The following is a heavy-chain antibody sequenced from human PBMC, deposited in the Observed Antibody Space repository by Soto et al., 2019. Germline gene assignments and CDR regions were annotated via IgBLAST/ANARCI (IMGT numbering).Heavy chain of an antibody. J-gene: IGHJ6*03. D-gene: IGHD2-2*01. CDR1: GYTFTSYG. CDR3: ARDQVDCSSTSCYFRDYYYYYMDV. V-gene: IGHV1-18*01. CDR2: ISAYNGNT. Sequence: ASVKVCCKASGYTFTSYGISWVRQAPGQGLEWMGWISAYNGNTNYAQKLQGRVTMTTDTSTSTAYMELRSLRSDDTAVYYCARDQVDCSSTSCYFRDYYYYYMDVWGKGTTVTVS.